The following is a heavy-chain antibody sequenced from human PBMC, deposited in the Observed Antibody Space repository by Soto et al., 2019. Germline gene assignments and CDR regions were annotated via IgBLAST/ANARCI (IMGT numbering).Heavy chain of an antibody. D-gene: IGHD4-4*01. Sequence: SETLSLTCTVSGDPISSSTYYWGWVRQAPGKGLEWVASVYYTGSPYYNPSLKSRVTISVDTSKNQFSLKLSSVTAADTAVYYCARQAWRLQRNYYYGMDVWGQGTTVTVSS. CDR2: VYYTGSP. CDR1: GDPISSSTYY. CDR3: ARQAWRLQRNYYYGMDV. V-gene: IGHV4-39*01. J-gene: IGHJ6*02.